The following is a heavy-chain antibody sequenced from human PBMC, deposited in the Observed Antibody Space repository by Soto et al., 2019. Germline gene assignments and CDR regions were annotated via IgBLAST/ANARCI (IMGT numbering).Heavy chain of an antibody. D-gene: IGHD3-22*01. Sequence: GGSLRLSCAASGFSFNIFAMNWVRQAPGKGLEWVSGISGGGGSTYYVDSVKGRFTISRDNSNNTLYLQMNSLRAEDTAVYYCAKDPTSYDSSAQFDSWGQGTLVTVSS. CDR1: GFSFNIFA. V-gene: IGHV3-23*01. CDR2: ISGGGGST. J-gene: IGHJ4*02. CDR3: AKDPTSYDSSAQFDS.